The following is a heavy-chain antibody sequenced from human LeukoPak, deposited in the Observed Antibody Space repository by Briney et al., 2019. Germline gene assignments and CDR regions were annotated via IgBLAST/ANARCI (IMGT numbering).Heavy chain of an antibody. CDR1: GGSISSNNW. V-gene: IGHV4-4*02. CDR2: IYHSGSP. D-gene: IGHD1-1*01. CDR3: ARVNIKHWPRCDY. Sequence: PSETLSLTCAASGGSISSNNWWGWVRQPPGKGLEWIGEIYHSGSPNYNPSLKSRVTISVDKSRNHFSLNLSSVTAADTAVYYCARVNIKHWPRCDYWGQGTLVTVSS. J-gene: IGHJ4*02.